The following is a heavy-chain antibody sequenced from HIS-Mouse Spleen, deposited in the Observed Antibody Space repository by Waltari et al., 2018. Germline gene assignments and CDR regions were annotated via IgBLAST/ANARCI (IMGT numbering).Heavy chain of an antibody. CDR1: GFTLRSYA. J-gene: IGHJ4*02. CDR2: ISGIGGRT. V-gene: IGHV3-23*01. CDR3: AKSRGGDCYDY. D-gene: IGHD2-21*01. Sequence: EVQLLESGGGLVQPGGSLRLSCAASGFTLRSYAMSWVRQPPGKGLEGVLAISGIGGRTSCAAVVKGRFTISRDNSKNTLDLQMNSLRAEDTAVYDCAKSRGGDCYDYWGQGTLVTVAS.